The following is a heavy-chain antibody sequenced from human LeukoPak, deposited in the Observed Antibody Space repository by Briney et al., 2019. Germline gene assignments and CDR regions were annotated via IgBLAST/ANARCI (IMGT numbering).Heavy chain of an antibody. CDR2: TSFSGTNA. V-gene: IGHV3-23*01. CDR3: ARDMKLST. Sequence: GGSLRLSCAASGFTFRDSAMSWVRQAPGKGLEWVSLTSFSGTNAYYADSVKGRFTISRDNSKDTLYLQMNSLRAEDTAIYYCARDMKLSTGGLGKLVTVSS. CDR1: GFTFRDSA. J-gene: IGHJ3*01. D-gene: IGHD3-16*02.